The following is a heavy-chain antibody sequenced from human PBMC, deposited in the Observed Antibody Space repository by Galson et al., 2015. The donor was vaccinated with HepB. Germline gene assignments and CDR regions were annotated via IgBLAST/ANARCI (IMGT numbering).Heavy chain of an antibody. CDR2: IKPDGGEK. CDR1: GLGLVRSG. V-gene: IGHV3-7*03. Sequence: SLRLSCTATGLGLVRSGMNWVRQAPGKGLEWVASIKPDGGEKYYVESVKGRFTISRDNAKKSVYLQMNNLRVEDTALYYCAKDVRVILVRGPSYGADVWGHGTAVSVSS. CDR3: AKDVRVILVRGPSYGADV. J-gene: IGHJ6*02. D-gene: IGHD3-10*01.